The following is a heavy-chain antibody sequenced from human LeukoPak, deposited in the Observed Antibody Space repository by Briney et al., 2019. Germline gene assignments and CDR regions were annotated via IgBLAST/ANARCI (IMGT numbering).Heavy chain of an antibody. CDR1: GYTFTGYY. J-gene: IGHJ4*02. CDR3: ARRKAVAKYYFGY. D-gene: IGHD6-13*01. CDR2: INPNSGGT. Sequence: GASVKVSCKASGYTFTGYYMHWVRQAPGQGLEWMGWINPNSGGTNYAQKFQGRVTMTRDTSISTAYMELSRLRSDDTAVYYCARRKAVAKYYFGYWGQGTLVTVSS. V-gene: IGHV1-2*02.